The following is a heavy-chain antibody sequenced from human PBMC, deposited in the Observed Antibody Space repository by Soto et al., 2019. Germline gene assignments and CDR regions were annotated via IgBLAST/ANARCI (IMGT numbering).Heavy chain of an antibody. Sequence: ALVKVSCKASGYTFTGYYMHWVRQAPGQGLEWMGWISAYNGNTNYAQKLQGRVTMTTDTSTSTAYMELRSLRSDDTAVYYCARDGIVVVPAAIFGAFDIWGQGTMVTVSS. V-gene: IGHV1-18*04. J-gene: IGHJ3*02. D-gene: IGHD2-2*01. CDR2: ISAYNGNT. CDR1: GYTFTGYY. CDR3: ARDGIVVVPAAIFGAFDI.